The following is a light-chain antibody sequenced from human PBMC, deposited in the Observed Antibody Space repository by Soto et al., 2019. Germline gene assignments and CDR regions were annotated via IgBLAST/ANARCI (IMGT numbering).Light chain of an antibody. CDR1: NSDVGAYNY. CDR3: ASYTISSTRV. J-gene: IGLJ3*02. Sequence: QSALTQPASVSGSPGQLITISCTGSNSDVGAYNYVSWYQQHPGKAPKLIIYEVNNRPSGVSHRFSGSKSGNTASLTISGLQADDEADYYCASYTISSTRVFGGGTKVTVL. CDR2: EVN. V-gene: IGLV2-14*01.